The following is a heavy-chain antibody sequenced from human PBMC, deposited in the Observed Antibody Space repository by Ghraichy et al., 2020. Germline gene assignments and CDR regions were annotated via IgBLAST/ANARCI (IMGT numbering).Heavy chain of an antibody. V-gene: IGHV1-18*01. Sequence: ASVKVSCKASGYTFTSYGISWVRQAPGQGLEWMGWISAYNGNTNYAQKLQGRVTMTTDTSTSTAYMELRSLRSDDTAVYYCARDPFRANTVTTFRYGMDVWGQGTTVTVS. CDR1: GYTFTSYG. CDR2: ISAYNGNT. CDR3: ARDPFRANTVTTFRYGMDV. J-gene: IGHJ6*02. D-gene: IGHD4-17*01.